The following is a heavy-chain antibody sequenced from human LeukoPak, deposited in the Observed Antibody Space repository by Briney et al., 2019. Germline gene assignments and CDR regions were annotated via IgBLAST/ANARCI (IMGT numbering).Heavy chain of an antibody. Sequence: TGGSLRLSCAVSGITLSNYGMSWVRQAPGKGLEWVAGISGSGGSTNYADSVKGRFTISRDNARNTLYLQMNSRTVEHTAAYFCAKRGVVNRVILLGFHKEAYYFDSWGQGALVPVSS. J-gene: IGHJ4*02. CDR2: ISGSGGST. V-gene: IGHV3-23*01. CDR1: GITLSNYG. CDR3: AKRGVVNRVILLGFHKEAYYFDS. D-gene: IGHD3-3*01.